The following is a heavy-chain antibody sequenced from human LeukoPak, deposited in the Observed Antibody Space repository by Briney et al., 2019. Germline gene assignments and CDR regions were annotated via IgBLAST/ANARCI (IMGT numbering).Heavy chain of an antibody. V-gene: IGHV4-39*01. CDR3: ARLGHCSGGGSCHHDY. Sequence: PSETLSLTCTVSGGSISSSSFFWGWTRQPPGQGLEWIAAIHYSGVTHYNPSLKSRVTISADTSRNQFSLKLNSVTATDTAVYYCARLGHCSGGGSCHHDYWGQGTLVTVSS. CDR1: GGSISSSSFF. CDR2: IHYSGVT. J-gene: IGHJ4*02. D-gene: IGHD2-15*01.